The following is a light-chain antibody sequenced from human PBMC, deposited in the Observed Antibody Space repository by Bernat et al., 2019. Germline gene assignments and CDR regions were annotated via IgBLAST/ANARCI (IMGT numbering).Light chain of an antibody. CDR3: AAWDDSLNGVV. Sequence: QSVLTQPPSASGTPGQRVTISCSGSSSNIGSNTVNWYQQLPGTAPKLLIYRNNYRPSGVPDRFSGSKSGTSASLAISGRQSEDEADYYCAAWDDSLNGVVFGGGTKLTVL. CDR1: SSNIGSNT. CDR2: RNN. J-gene: IGLJ2*01. V-gene: IGLV1-44*01.